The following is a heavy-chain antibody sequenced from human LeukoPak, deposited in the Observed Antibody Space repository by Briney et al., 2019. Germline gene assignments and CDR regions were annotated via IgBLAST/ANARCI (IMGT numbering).Heavy chain of an antibody. D-gene: IGHD3-10*01. CDR1: GGSISSYY. J-gene: IGHJ6*03. CDR2: IYYSGST. V-gene: IGHV4-59*01. Sequence: SETLSLTCTVSGGSISSYYWSWIRQPPGKGLEWIGYIYYSGSTNYNPSLKSRVTISVDTSKNQFSLKLSSVTAADTAVYYCARVYGSGSYYTPPYYYYYYMDVWGKGTTVTISS. CDR3: ARVYGSGSYYTPPYYYYYYMDV.